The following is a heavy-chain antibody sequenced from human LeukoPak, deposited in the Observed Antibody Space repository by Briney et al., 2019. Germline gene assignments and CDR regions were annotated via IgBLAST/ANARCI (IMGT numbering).Heavy chain of an antibody. CDR1: GGSISSYY. CDR3: ARADTSPSYYGMDV. Sequence: SETLSLTCTVSGGSISSYYWSWIRQPPGKGLEWIGYIYYSGSTNYNPSLKSRVTISVDASKNQFSLKLSSVTAADTAVYYCARADTSPSYYGMDVWGQGTTVTVSS. V-gene: IGHV4-59*01. CDR2: IYYSGST. J-gene: IGHJ6*02. D-gene: IGHD3-16*01.